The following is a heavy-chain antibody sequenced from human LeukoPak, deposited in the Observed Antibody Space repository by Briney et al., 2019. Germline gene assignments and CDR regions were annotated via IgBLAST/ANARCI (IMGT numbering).Heavy chain of an antibody. J-gene: IGHJ4*02. CDR2: ISGSGGST. CDR1: GFTFSSYA. D-gene: IGHD2-15*01. Sequence: GGSLRLSCAASGFTFSSYAMSWVRQAPGKGLEWVSAISGSGGSTYYADSVKGRFTISRDNSKNTLYLQMNSLRAEDTAVYYCAKDGDIVVVVAAPYYFDYWGQGTLVTVSS. V-gene: IGHV3-23*01. CDR3: AKDGDIVVVVAAPYYFDY.